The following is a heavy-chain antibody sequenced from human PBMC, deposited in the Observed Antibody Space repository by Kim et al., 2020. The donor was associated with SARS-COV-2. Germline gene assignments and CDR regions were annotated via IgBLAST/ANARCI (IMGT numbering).Heavy chain of an antibody. V-gene: IGHV3-43*01. J-gene: IGHJ4*02. Sequence: GGSLRLSCAASGFSFDDFCMHWVHQAPGKGLEWVSLVSREGRREFYSDSVKGRFTIFSANSKYSLYLQMNGLRREDADSYYCAKESRGMQLVAFDYWGQG. CDR3: AKESRGMQLVAFDY. D-gene: IGHD2-15*01. CDR1: GFSFDDFC. CDR2: VSREGRRE.